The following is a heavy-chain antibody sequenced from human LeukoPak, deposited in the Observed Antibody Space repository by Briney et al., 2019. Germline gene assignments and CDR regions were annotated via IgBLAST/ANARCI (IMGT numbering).Heavy chain of an antibody. Sequence: GGSLRLSCAASGFTFSDYWMSWVRQAPGKGPEWVANIKQDGSDKYYVDSVKGRFTISRDNAKNSLYLQMNTLRPEDTAVYYCARERQNKDFWSGGDYWGQGTLVTVSS. V-gene: IGHV3-7*01. D-gene: IGHD3-3*01. CDR1: GFTFSDYW. J-gene: IGHJ4*02. CDR2: IKQDGSDK. CDR3: ARERQNKDFWSGGDY.